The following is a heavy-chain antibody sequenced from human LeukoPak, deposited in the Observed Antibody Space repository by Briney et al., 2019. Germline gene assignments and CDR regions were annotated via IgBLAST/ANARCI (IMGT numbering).Heavy chain of an antibody. CDR1: GFTFSRSW. CDR3: ARPTDLDSSAYFLFPK. V-gene: IGHV3-7*01. Sequence: PGGSLRLSCAASGFTFSRSWMSWVRQAPGKGLEWVANIKQDGNEKYYVDSVKGRITISRDNGKNSLYLQMNSLRVEETAVYFCARPTDLDSSAYFLFPKWGQGTLVTVSS. J-gene: IGHJ4*02. D-gene: IGHD3-22*01. CDR2: IKQDGNEK.